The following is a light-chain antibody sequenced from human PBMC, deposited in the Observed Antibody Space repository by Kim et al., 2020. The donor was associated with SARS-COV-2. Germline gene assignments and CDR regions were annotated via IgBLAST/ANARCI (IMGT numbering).Light chain of an antibody. CDR1: SSNIGAGYD. V-gene: IGLV1-40*01. CDR3: QSYDSSLSGSV. J-gene: IGLJ2*01. CDR2: ANS. Sequence: QRVTISCTGSSSNIGAGYDVHWYQQLPGTAPKLLIYANSHRPSGVPDRFSGSKSGTSASLAITGLQAEDEADYYCQSYDSSLSGSVFGGGTQLTVL.